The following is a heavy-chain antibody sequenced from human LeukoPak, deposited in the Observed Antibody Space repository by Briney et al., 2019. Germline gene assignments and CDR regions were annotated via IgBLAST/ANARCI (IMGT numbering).Heavy chain of an antibody. J-gene: IGHJ5*02. V-gene: IGHV4-39*07. D-gene: IGHD2-2*01. CDR2: IYYSGST. CDR1: GGSISSSSYY. CDR3: ARGGGRYCSSTSCLSWFDP. Sequence: SETLSLTCTVSGGSISSSSYYRGWIRQPPGKGLEWIGSIYYSGSTYYNPSLKSRVTISVDRSKNQFSLKLSSVTAADTAVYYCARGGGRYCSSTSCLSWFDPWGQGTLVTVSS.